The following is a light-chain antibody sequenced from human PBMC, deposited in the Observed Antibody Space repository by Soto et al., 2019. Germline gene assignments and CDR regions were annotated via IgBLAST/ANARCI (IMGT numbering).Light chain of an antibody. Sequence: EIVMTQSPATLSVSPGERATLSCRASQSVSSNLAWYQQKPGQALRLLIYGASNRATGIPARFSGSGSGTAFTLTISSLQSEDFAVYYCQQYNNWPYTFGQGTKLEIK. CDR1: QSVSSN. CDR3: QQYNNWPYT. CDR2: GAS. J-gene: IGKJ2*01. V-gene: IGKV3-15*01.